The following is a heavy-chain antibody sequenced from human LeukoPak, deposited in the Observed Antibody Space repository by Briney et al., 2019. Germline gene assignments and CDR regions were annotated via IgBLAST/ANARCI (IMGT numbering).Heavy chain of an antibody. Sequence: SQTLSLTCTVSGGSISSGSYYWSWIRQPAGKGLEWIGRIYTSGSTNYNPSLKSRVTISVDTSKNQFSLKLSSVTAADTAVYYCARGGRYSLNYYYYMDVWGKGTTVTVSS. CDR1: GGSISSGSYY. CDR2: IYTSGST. CDR3: ARGGRYSLNYYYYMDV. D-gene: IGHD5-18*01. J-gene: IGHJ6*03. V-gene: IGHV4-61*02.